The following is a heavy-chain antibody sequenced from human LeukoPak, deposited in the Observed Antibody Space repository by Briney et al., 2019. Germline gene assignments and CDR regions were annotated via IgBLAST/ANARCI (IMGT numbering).Heavy chain of an antibody. CDR2: MSSTSSYI. CDR1: GFTFSTYT. Sequence: GGSLRLSCVASGFTFSTYTMNWVRQAPGKGLEWVSSMSSTSSYIYYADSVKGRFTISRDNAKNSLYLQMNSLRADDTAVYYCARSGSYLYWGQGALVTVSS. J-gene: IGHJ4*02. D-gene: IGHD1-26*01. V-gene: IGHV3-21*04. CDR3: ARSGSYLY.